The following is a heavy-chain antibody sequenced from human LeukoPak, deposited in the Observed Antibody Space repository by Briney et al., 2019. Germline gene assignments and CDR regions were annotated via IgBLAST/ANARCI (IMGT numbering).Heavy chain of an antibody. CDR3: ARDLHEYYFDY. CDR2: VNTGGGA. J-gene: IGHJ4*02. Sequence: PGESLRLSCAASGFTFNNYAMTWVRQAPGKGLQWVATVNTGGGAYYAGSVKGRFTISRDNSRNTLYLQMNSLRAEDTALYYCARDLHEYYFDYWGQGTLVTVSS. CDR1: GFTFNNYA. V-gene: IGHV3-23*01.